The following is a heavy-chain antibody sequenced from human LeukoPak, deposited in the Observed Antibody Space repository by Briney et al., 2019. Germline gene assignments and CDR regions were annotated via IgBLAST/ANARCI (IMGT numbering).Heavy chain of an antibody. CDR3: AVEGSGYDSSGYYYN. CDR2: ISAYNGNT. Sequence: ASVKVSCKASGYTFTSYGISWVRQAPGQGLEWMGWISAYNGNTNYAQKLQGRVTMTTDTSTSTAYMELRSLRSDDTAVYYCAVEGSGYDSSGYYYNWGQGTLVTVSS. CDR1: GYTFTSYG. J-gene: IGHJ4*02. V-gene: IGHV1-18*01. D-gene: IGHD3-22*01.